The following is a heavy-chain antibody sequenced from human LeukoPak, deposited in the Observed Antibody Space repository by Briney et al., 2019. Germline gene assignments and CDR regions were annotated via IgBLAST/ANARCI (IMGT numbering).Heavy chain of an antibody. Sequence: GGSLRLSCAASGFSFSSYGMHWVRQAPGKGLEWVAFIRYDGGSKYYADSVKGRFTISRDNSKNTVFLQMNSLRAEDTAVYYCAKGVYSCGDYWGQGTLVTVSS. J-gene: IGHJ4*02. CDR2: IRYDGGSK. D-gene: IGHD2-21*01. V-gene: IGHV3-30*02. CDR3: AKGVYSCGDY. CDR1: GFSFSSYG.